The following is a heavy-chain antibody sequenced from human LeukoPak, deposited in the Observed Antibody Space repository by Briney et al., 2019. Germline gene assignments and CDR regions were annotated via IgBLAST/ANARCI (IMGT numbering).Heavy chain of an antibody. CDR3: ARDGEDYYGSSGLSRYFDY. Sequence: ASVKVSCKASGYTFTSYAMHWVRQAPGQRLEWMGWINAGNGNTKYSQKFQGRVTITRDTSASTAYMELSSLRSEDTAVYYCARDGEDYYGSSGLSRYFDYWGQGTLVTVSS. V-gene: IGHV1-3*01. J-gene: IGHJ4*02. CDR2: INAGNGNT. D-gene: IGHD3-22*01. CDR1: GYTFTSYA.